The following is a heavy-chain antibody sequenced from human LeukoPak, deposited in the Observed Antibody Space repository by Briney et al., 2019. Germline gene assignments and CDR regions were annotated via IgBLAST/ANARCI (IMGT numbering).Heavy chain of an antibody. V-gene: IGHV4-39*01. CDR3: ARHADYKGEDY. D-gene: IGHD4-11*01. CDR2: FYYSGST. Sequence: ETPSLTCTVSGGSISSSNYYWDWIRQPPGKGLEWIGSFYYSGSTYYNPSLNSRVTISVDTSNNQFSLKLSSVTAADTAVYYCARHADYKGEDYWGQGTLVTVSS. J-gene: IGHJ4*02. CDR1: GGSISSSNYY.